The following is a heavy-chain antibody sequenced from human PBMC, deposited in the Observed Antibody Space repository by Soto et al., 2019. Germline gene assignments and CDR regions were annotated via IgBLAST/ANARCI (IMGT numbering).Heavy chain of an antibody. V-gene: IGHV3-21*01. J-gene: IGHJ4*02. CDR3: ASIYCSGGSCYVAY. Sequence: EVQLVESGGGLVKPGGSLRLSCAASGFTFSSYSMNWVRQAPGKGLEWVSSISSSSSYIYYADSVKGRFTISRDNAKNSLYLQMTSLRAEDTAVYYCASIYCSGGSCYVAYWGQGTLVTVSS. CDR2: ISSSSSYI. D-gene: IGHD2-15*01. CDR1: GFTFSSYS.